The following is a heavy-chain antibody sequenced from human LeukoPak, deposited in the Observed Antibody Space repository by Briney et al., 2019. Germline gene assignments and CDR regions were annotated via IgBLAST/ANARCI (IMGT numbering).Heavy chain of an antibody. CDR1: GGSISSGGHY. Sequence: PSQTLSLTCTVSGGSISSGGHYWSWFRQPPGKGLEWLGYIFHSGSTYYNPSLKSRVTMSVDRSKNQFSLKLTSVTAADTAVYYCARQPARHLYNWFDPWGQGTLVTVSS. CDR2: IFHSGST. J-gene: IGHJ5*02. CDR3: ARQPARHLYNWFDP. D-gene: IGHD2-2*01. V-gene: IGHV4-30-2*01.